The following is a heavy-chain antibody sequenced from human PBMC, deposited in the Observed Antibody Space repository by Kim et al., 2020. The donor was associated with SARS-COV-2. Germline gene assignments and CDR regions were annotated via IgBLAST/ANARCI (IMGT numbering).Heavy chain of an antibody. J-gene: IGHJ6*02. D-gene: IGHD6-19*01. CDR3: AREVSRKQWLARKAGYGMDV. Sequence: GGSLRLSCAASGFTFSSYSMNWVRQAPGKGLEWVSYISSSSSTIYYADSVKGRFTISRDNAKNSLYLQMNSLRDEDTAVYYCAREVSRKQWLARKAGYGMDVWGQGTTVTVSS. V-gene: IGHV3-48*02. CDR2: ISSSSSTI. CDR1: GFTFSSYS.